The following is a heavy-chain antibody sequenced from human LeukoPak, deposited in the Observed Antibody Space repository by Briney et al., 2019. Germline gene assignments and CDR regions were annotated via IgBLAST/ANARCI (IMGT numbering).Heavy chain of an antibody. CDR2: ISSSSSYI. CDR1: GFTFSSYS. Sequence: GGSLRLSCAASGFTFSSYSMNWVRQAPGKGLEWVSSISSSSSYIYYADSVKGRFTISRDNAKNSLYLQMNSLRAEDTAVYYCARSLGYCSGGHCYYAFDIWGQGTMVTVSS. J-gene: IGHJ3*02. D-gene: IGHD2-15*01. CDR3: ARSLGYCSGGHCYYAFDI. V-gene: IGHV3-21*01.